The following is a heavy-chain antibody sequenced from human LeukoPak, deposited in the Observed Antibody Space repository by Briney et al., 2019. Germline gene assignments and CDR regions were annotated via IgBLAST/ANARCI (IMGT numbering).Heavy chain of an antibody. D-gene: IGHD2-2*01. V-gene: IGHV1-46*01. CDR2: INPSGSST. Sequence: ASVKVSCKASGYTFTSYYMHWVRQAPGQGLEWMGIINPSGSSTSYAQKFQGRVTMTRDTSTSTVYMELSSLRSEDTAVYYCAAAIVVVPNGMDVWGQGTTVTVSS. CDR3: AAAIVVVPNGMDV. CDR1: GYTFTSYY. J-gene: IGHJ6*02.